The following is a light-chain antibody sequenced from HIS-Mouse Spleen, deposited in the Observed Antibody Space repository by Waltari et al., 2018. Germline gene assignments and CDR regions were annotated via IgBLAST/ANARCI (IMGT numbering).Light chain of an antibody. CDR2: DDS. CDR3: QVWDSSSDHPV. V-gene: IGLV3-21*03. Sequence: SYVLTQPPSVSVAPGKTARITCGGNNIGRKIAHWYQQKPGQAPVLVVYDDSARPAGIPERFSGSNSGNTATLTISRVEAGDEADYYCQVWDSSSDHPVFGGGTKLTVL. CDR1: NIGRKI. J-gene: IGLJ3*02.